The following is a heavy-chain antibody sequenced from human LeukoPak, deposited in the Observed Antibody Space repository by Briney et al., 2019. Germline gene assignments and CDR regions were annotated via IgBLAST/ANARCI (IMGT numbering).Heavy chain of an antibody. D-gene: IGHD1-1*01. Sequence: SETVSLTCAVYGGTFSGYYWSWILQPPGKGLEWIGEINHSGSTNYNPSLKSRVTISVDTSKNQFSLKLSSVTAADTAVYYCARVIRGWKRYYYYYGMDVWGQGTTVTVSS. CDR3: ARVIRGWKRYYYYYGMDV. J-gene: IGHJ6*02. CDR1: GGTFSGYY. V-gene: IGHV4-34*01. CDR2: INHSGST.